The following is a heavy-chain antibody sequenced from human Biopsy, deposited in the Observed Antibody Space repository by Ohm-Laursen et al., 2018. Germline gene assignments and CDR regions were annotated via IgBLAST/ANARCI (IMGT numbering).Heavy chain of an antibody. V-gene: IGHV4-4*07. J-gene: IGHJ2*01. Sequence: SETLSLTCSVSGGSTNDYFWSWIRQPAGEALEWIGRIYSSGGSSYNPSLKSRISMSMDTSNNQFSLTLTSVTAADTAVHYCARTPGKAVAGRFLDLWGRGTLVTVSS. CDR1: GGSTNDYF. D-gene: IGHD6-19*01. CDR2: IYSSGGS. CDR3: ARTPGKAVAGRFLDL.